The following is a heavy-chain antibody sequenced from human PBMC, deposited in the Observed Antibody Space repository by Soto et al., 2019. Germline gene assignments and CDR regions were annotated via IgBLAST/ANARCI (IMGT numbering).Heavy chain of an antibody. D-gene: IGHD2-2*01. CDR3: ARGGEDIVVVPAARNLDY. V-gene: IGHV4-34*01. Sequence: KTSETLSLTCAVYGGSFSGYYWSWIRQPPGKGLEWIGEINHSGSTNHNPSLKSRVTISVDTSKNQFSLKLGSVTAADTAVYYCARGGEDIVVVPAARNLDYWGQGTLVTVSS. CDR1: GGSFSGYY. CDR2: INHSGST. J-gene: IGHJ4*02.